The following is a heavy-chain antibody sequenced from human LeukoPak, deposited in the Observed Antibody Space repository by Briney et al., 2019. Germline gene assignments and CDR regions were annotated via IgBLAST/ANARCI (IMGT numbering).Heavy chain of an antibody. CDR3: ARGLDDILTGSEDAFDI. V-gene: IGHV1-18*04. J-gene: IGHJ3*02. CDR2: LSTYFGNT. CDR1: GYTFTSHG. D-gene: IGHD3-9*01. Sequence: ASVKVSCKASGYTFTSHGISWVRQAPGQGLEWMGWLSTYFGNTNCVQKFQGRLTMTTDTSTSTAYMELRSLRSDDTAVYYCARGLDDILTGSEDAFDIWGQGTRVTVSS.